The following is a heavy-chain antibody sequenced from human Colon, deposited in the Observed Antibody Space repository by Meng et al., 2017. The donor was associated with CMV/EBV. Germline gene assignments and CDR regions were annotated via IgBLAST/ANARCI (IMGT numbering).Heavy chain of an antibody. J-gene: IGHJ4*02. Sequence: GGSLRLSCAASGFTFSSYWMHWVRQAPGKGLVWVSRINSDGSSTSYADSVKGRFTISRDNAKNTLYLQMNSLRAEDTAVYYCARDVGGCSSTSCYTFDYWGQGTLVTVSS. V-gene: IGHV3-74*01. CDR2: INSDGSST. CDR1: GFTFSSYW. D-gene: IGHD2-2*02. CDR3: ARDVGGCSSTSCYTFDY.